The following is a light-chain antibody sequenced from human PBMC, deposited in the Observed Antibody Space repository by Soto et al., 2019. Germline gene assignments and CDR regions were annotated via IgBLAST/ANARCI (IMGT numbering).Light chain of an antibody. Sequence: DIQMTQSPSSLSASVGDRVSVTCRASQSISTFLSWYQQRPGEAPKLLIYAASSLQSGVPSRFSGSGSGADLTLTIVSLQPEDFATYYCQQSYTTPRTFGQGTKVQVK. CDR2: AAS. V-gene: IGKV1-39*01. CDR1: QSISTF. CDR3: QQSYTTPRT. J-gene: IGKJ1*01.